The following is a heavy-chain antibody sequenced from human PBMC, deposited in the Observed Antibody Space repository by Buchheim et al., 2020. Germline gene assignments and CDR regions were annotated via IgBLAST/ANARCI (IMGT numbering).Heavy chain of an antibody. V-gene: IGHV5-51*01. CDR3: ARRTQPLRHVKDIVATIVDY. CDR1: GYSFTSYW. J-gene: IGHJ4*02. CDR2: IYPGDSDT. Sequence: EVQLVQSGAEVKKPGESLKISCKGSGYSFTSYWIGWVRQMPGKGLEWMGIIYPGDSDTRYSPSFQAQVTISADKSISTAYPQWSSLKASDTAMYYCARRTQPLRHVKDIVATIVDYWGQGTL. D-gene: IGHD5-12*01.